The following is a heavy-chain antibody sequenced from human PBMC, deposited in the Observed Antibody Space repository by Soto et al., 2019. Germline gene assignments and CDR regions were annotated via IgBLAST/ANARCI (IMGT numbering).Heavy chain of an antibody. D-gene: IGHD2-15*01. J-gene: IGHJ6*04. CDR3: ARDPRGVVVVAAIYGMDV. CDR2: IIPIFGTA. Sequence: GASVKVSCKASGGTFSSYAISWVRQAPGQGLEWMGGIIPIFGTANYAQKFQGRVTITADESTSTAYMELSSLRSEDTAVYYCARDPRGVVVVAAIYGMDVWGKGTTVTVSS. CDR1: GGTFSSYA. V-gene: IGHV1-69*13.